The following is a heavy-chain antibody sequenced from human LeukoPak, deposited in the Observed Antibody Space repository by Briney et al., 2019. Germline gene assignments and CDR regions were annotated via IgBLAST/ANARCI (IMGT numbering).Heavy chain of an antibody. CDR2: INPSAGIT. J-gene: IGHJ3*02. Sequence: GASVKVSCKASGYTFTSYHMHWVRQAPGQGLDWMGIINPSAGITTYAQKFQGRVAMTKDTSTSTVYMELSSLRSEDTAVYYCATYSGYALHDAFDIWGQGTMVTVPS. CDR1: GYTFTSYH. D-gene: IGHD5-12*01. V-gene: IGHV1-46*01. CDR3: ATYSGYALHDAFDI.